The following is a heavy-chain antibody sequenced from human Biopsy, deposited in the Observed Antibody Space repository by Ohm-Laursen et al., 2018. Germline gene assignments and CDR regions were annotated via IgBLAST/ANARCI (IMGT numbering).Heavy chain of an antibody. Sequence: TLSLTCTVSGDSVTKYYWSWIRQPPGKGLEWIGHIYYSVMTNYNPSLQSRVSISVDTSRNQVSLTLSSVTAADTAVYYCARDSGILNYGNFKYYHYYGMDVWGQGTKVTVSS. V-gene: IGHV4-59*02. CDR2: IYYSVMT. D-gene: IGHD4-11*01. J-gene: IGHJ6*02. CDR1: GDSVTKYY. CDR3: ARDSGILNYGNFKYYHYYGMDV.